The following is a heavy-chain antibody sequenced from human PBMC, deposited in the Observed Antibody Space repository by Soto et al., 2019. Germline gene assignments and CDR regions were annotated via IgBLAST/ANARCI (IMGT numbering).Heavy chain of an antibody. D-gene: IGHD2-2*01. CDR1: GYTFTSYG. CDR3: ARKYCSSTSCWFDP. CDR2: ISAYNGNT. V-gene: IGHV1-18*01. Sequence: ASVKVSCKASGYTFTSYGISWVRQAPGQGLEWMGWISAYNGNTNYAQKLQGRVTMTTDTSTSTAYMELRSLRSDDTAVYYCARKYCSSTSCWFDPWGQGTLVTVSS. J-gene: IGHJ5*02.